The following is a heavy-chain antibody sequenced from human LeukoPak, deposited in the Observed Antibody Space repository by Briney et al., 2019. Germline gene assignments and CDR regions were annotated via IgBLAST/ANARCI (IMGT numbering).Heavy chain of an antibody. CDR2: INHSGST. CDR3: AKYSSGWYLNWFDP. V-gene: IGHV4-34*01. D-gene: IGHD6-19*01. J-gene: IGHJ5*02. CDR1: GGSFSGYY. Sequence: SETLSLTCAVYGGSFSGYYWSWIRQPPGKGLEWIGEINHSGSTNYNPSLKSRVTISIDTSKNQFSLKLSSVTAADTAVYYCAKYSSGWYLNWFDPWGQGTLVTVSS.